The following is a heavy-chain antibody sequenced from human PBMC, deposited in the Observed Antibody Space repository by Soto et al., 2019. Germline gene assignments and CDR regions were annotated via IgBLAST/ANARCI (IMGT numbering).Heavy chain of an antibody. CDR2: IYHSGST. J-gene: IGHJ6*02. D-gene: IGHD2-8*02. CDR3: ARGLSSRGLYYYYYYGMDV. Sequence: QVQLQESGPGLVKPSGTLSLTCAVSGGSISSSNWWSWVRQPPGKGLEWIGEIYHSGSTNYNPSLKSRVTISVDKSKNQFSLNLSSVTAADTAVYYCARGLSSRGLYYYYYYGMDVWGQGTTVTVSS. CDR1: GGSISSSNW. V-gene: IGHV4-4*02.